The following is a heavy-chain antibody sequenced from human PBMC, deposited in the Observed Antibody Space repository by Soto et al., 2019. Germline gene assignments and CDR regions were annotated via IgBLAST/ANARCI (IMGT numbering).Heavy chain of an antibody. CDR3: ANGANYGDYFFYY. D-gene: IGHD4-17*01. CDR1: GFTFSSYA. J-gene: IGHJ4*02. V-gene: IGHV3-23*01. CDR2: ISGSGGST. Sequence: GGSLRLSCAAPGFTFSSYAMSWVRQAPGKGLEWVSAISGSGGSTYYADSVKGRFTISRDNSKNTLYLQMNSLRAEDTAVYYCANGANYGDYFFYYWGQGTLVTVSS.